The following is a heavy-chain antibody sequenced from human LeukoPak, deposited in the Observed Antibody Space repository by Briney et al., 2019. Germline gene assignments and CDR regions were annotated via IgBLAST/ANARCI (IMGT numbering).Heavy chain of an antibody. D-gene: IGHD6-13*01. Sequence: GGSLRLSCAASGFTFSSYAMSWVRQAPGKGREWVSAISGSGGSTYYADSVKGRFTISRDNSKNTLYLQMNSLRAEDTAVYYCAKVRGYSSSWYVSWFDPWGQGTLVTVSS. CDR3: AKVRGYSSSWYVSWFDP. CDR2: ISGSGGST. J-gene: IGHJ5*02. CDR1: GFTFSSYA. V-gene: IGHV3-23*01.